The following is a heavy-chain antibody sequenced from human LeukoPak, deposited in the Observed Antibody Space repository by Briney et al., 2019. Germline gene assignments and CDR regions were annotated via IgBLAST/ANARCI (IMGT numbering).Heavy chain of an antibody. CDR3: ARRLQVKYISSHSAFDL. CDR1: GFAFSDYF. CDR2: ISTTTNHQ. V-gene: IGHV3-11*04. Sequence: GGSLRLSCAASGFAFSDYFMSWIRQAPGKGLEWVSYISTTTNHQYYTDSVKGRFTISRDNAKNSLYLHMSSLRAEDTAVYYYARRLQVKYISSHSAFDLWGQGTLITVSS. J-gene: IGHJ5*02. D-gene: IGHD6-13*01.